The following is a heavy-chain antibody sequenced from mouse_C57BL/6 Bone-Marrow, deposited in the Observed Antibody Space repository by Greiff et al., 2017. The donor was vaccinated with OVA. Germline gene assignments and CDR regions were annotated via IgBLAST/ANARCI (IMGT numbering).Heavy chain of an antibody. CDR2: INPSTGGT. CDR1: GYSFTGYY. V-gene: IGHV1-42*01. CDR3: ARVGFDY. J-gene: IGHJ2*01. D-gene: IGHD1-1*02. Sequence: EVQGVESGPELVKPGASVKISCKASGYSFTGYYMNWVKQSPEKSLEWIGEINPSTGGTTYNQKFKAKATLTVDKSSSTAYMQLKSLTSEDSAVYYCARVGFDYWGQGTTLTVSS.